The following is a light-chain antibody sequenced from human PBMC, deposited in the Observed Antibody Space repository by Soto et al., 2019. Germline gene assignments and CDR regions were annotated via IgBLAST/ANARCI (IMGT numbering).Light chain of an antibody. CDR3: QQYNNWHSIT. Sequence: EIALTQSPATVSVSPGERATLSSRASQSVSSNLAWYQQTPGQATRLLIYGASTRANGIPARFSGSGSVAEFTLTLSSLQSEDIAVYYCQQYNNWHSITFGQGTRLEIK. CDR1: QSVSSN. CDR2: GAS. J-gene: IGKJ5*01. V-gene: IGKV3-15*01.